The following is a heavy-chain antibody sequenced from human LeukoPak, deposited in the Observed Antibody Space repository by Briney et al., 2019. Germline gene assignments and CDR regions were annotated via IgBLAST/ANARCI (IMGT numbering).Heavy chain of an antibody. D-gene: IGHD5-12*01. CDR1: GGSFSGYY. J-gene: IGHJ4*02. Sequence: PSETLSLTCAVYGGSFSGYYWSWIRQPPGKGLEWIGEINHSGSTNYNPSLKSRVTISVDTSKNQFSLKLSSVTAADTAVYYCARDGGGIVAKYYFDYWGQGTLVTVSS. CDR3: ARDGGGIVAKYYFDY. V-gene: IGHV4-34*01. CDR2: INHSGST.